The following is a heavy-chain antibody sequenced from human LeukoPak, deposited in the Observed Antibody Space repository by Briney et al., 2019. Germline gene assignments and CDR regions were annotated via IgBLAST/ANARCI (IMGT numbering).Heavy chain of an antibody. V-gene: IGHV3-30*02. Sequence: GGSLRLSCAASGFTFSSYGMHWVRQAPGKGLEWVAFIRYDGSNKYYADSVKGRFTISRDNSKNTLYLQMNSLRAEDTAVYYCAKTRPRGSGSYYSRHYYYYMDVWGKGTTVTISS. CDR1: GFTFSSYG. CDR2: IRYDGSNK. D-gene: IGHD3-10*01. CDR3: AKTRPRGSGSYYSRHYYYYMDV. J-gene: IGHJ6*03.